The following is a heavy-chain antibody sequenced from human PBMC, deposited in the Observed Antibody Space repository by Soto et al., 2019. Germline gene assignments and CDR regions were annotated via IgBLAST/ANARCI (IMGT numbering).Heavy chain of an antibody. J-gene: IGHJ3*02. D-gene: IGHD2-15*01. CDR1: GGSFSGYY. CDR3: ARQNFTWGIEVVVAAFEAFDI. Sequence: SETLSLTCAVYGGSFSGYYWSWIRQPPGKGLEWIGEINHSGSTNYNPSLKSRVTISVDTSKNQFSLKLSSVTAADTAVYYCARQNFTWGIEVVVAAFEAFDIWGQGTMVTVSS. CDR2: INHSGST. V-gene: IGHV4-34*01.